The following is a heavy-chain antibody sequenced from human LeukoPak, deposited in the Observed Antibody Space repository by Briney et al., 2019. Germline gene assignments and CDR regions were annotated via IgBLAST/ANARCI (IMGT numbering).Heavy chain of an antibody. Sequence: ASVKVSCKASVYTFSSYGISWVRHAPGHRLEWRGWISAYNGNTNYAQKLQGRVTMTTDTSTSTAYMELRSLRSDDTAVYYCARGGRGYSYGHFDYWGQGTLVTVSS. V-gene: IGHV1-18*01. J-gene: IGHJ4*02. CDR2: ISAYNGNT. CDR3: ARGGRGYSYGHFDY. CDR1: VYTFSSYG. D-gene: IGHD5-18*01.